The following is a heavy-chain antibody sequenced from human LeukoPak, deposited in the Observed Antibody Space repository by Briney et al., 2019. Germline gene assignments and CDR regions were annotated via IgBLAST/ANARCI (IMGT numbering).Heavy chain of an antibody. CDR3: ARGRITGTGPFDP. CDR1: EYTFTDYY. J-gene: IGHJ5*02. D-gene: IGHD1-7*01. CDR2: IIPILGIA. V-gene: IGHV1-69*04. Sequence: ASVKVSCKASEYTFTDYYVHWVRQAPGQGLEWMGRIIPILGIANYAQKFQGRVTITADKSTSTAYMELSSLRSEDTAVYYCARGRITGTGPFDPWGQGTLVTVSS.